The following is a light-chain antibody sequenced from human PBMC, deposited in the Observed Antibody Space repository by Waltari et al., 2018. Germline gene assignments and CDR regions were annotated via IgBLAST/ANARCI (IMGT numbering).Light chain of an antibody. Sequence: ASLGASVKLTCPLSSAHSYYTIAWHQQQPERGLRFLMKLDNDGSHIKGDGIPDRFSGSSSGAERYLTISSLQPEDEADYYCQTWDTAIQMFGEGTKLTVL. J-gene: IGLJ3*02. CDR3: QTWDTAIQM. CDR1: SAHSYYT. V-gene: IGLV4-69*02. CDR2: LDNDGSH.